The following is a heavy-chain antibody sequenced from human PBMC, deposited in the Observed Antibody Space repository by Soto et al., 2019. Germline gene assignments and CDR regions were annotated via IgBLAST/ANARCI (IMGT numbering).Heavy chain of an antibody. V-gene: IGHV3-7*01. D-gene: IGHD6-19*01. CDR2: VNQDGGGR. CDR1: GFTFSSSF. CDR3: ARYFRGSGRYFFDF. J-gene: IGHJ4*02. Sequence: EVQLVESGGGLVQPGGSLRLSCVASGFTFSSSFMGWVRQAPGKGLEWVANVNQDGGGRYYVDSVNGRFSISRDNAKHSVYLQMNSLRGEDTAVYYCARYFRGSGRYFFDFWGQGTLVTVS.